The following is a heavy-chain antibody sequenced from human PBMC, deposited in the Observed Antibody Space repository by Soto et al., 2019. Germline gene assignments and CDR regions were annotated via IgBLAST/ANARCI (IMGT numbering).Heavy chain of an antibody. J-gene: IGHJ1*01. V-gene: IGHV3-23*01. CDR3: AKDRRLVRPTAIPGTEYFQQ. CDR1: TFTFSSYA. D-gene: IGHD2-21*02. CDR2: ISASGGTT. Sequence: EVQLLESGGGLIQPGGSLRISCDDSTFTFSSYAMAWVRQAPGKGLEWVSGISASGGTTYYADSVKGRFTISRDNSKNKLFLQMKSLRVDDTALYYCAKDRRLVRPTAIPGTEYFQQWGQGTLVTVSP.